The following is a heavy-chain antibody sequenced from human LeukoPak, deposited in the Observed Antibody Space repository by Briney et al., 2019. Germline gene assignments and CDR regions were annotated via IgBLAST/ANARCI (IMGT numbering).Heavy chain of an antibody. J-gene: IGHJ4*02. CDR3: ATRYSGYDYPFDY. V-gene: IGHV3-21*01. CDR1: GFTFSSYS. D-gene: IGHD5-12*01. CDR2: ISSSSSYI. Sequence: GGSLRLSCAASGFTFSSYSMNWVRQAPGKGLEWVSSISSSSSYIYYADSVKGRFTISRDNAKNSLYLQMNSLRAEDTAVYYCATRYSGYDYPFDYWGQGTLVTVSS.